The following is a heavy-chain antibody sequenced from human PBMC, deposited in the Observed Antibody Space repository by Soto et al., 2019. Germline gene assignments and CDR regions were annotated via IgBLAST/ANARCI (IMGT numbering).Heavy chain of an antibody. CDR3: ARLYSGYEIRPDAFDI. V-gene: IGHV5-51*01. D-gene: IGHD5-12*01. CDR1: GYSFTSYW. J-gene: IGHJ3*02. Sequence: PGESLKISCKGSGYSFTSYWIGWVRQMPGKGLEWMGIIYPGDSDTRYSPSFQGQVTISADKSISTAYLQWSSLKASDTAMYYCARLYSGYEIRPDAFDIWGQGTRVTVSS. CDR2: IYPGDSDT.